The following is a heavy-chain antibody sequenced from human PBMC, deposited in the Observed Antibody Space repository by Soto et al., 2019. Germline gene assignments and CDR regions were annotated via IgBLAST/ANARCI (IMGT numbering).Heavy chain of an antibody. Sequence: EVQLLESGGGLVNPGGSLRLSCATSGFTFSSYSMDWVRQAPGKGLEWVSSINPTSRYVFYAGSVRGRFTISRDYAENSLHLQMNGRRGEDTAVYYCARHETRLTGDGFDIWGRGTVVTVSS. CDR2: INPTSRYV. V-gene: IGHV3-21*01. J-gene: IGHJ3*02. CDR3: ARHETRLTGDGFDI. D-gene: IGHD3-9*01. CDR1: GFTFSSYS.